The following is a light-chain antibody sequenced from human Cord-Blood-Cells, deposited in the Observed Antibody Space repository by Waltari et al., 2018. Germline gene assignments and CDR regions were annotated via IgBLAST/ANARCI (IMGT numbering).Light chain of an antibody. J-gene: IGKJ4*01. Sequence: EIVLTQSQATLSLSPGERATLSCRASQSVSSYLAWYQQKPGQAPRLLIYDASNRATGIPARFSGSGSGTDFTLTISSLEPEDFAVYDCQQRSNWLTFGGGTKVEIK. CDR2: DAS. CDR3: QQRSNWLT. V-gene: IGKV3-11*01. CDR1: QSVSSY.